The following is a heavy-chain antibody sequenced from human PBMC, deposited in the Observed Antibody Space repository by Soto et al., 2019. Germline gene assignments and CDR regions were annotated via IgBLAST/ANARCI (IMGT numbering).Heavy chain of an antibody. Sequence: SETLSLTCAVYGGSFSGYYWSWIRQPPGKGLEWIGEINHSGSTNYNPSLKSRVTISVDTSKDQFSLKLSSVTAADTAVYYCARRVWSGFSSAYYYYGMDVWGQGTTVTVSS. J-gene: IGHJ6*02. D-gene: IGHD3-3*01. CDR2: INHSGST. CDR1: GGSFSGYY. V-gene: IGHV4-34*01. CDR3: ARRVWSGFSSAYYYYGMDV.